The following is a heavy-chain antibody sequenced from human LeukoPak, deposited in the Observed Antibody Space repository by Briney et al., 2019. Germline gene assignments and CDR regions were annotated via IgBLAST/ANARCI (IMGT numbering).Heavy chain of an antibody. CDR3: ARHQWVPAFDI. D-gene: IGHD1-26*01. V-gene: IGHV4-34*01. CDR2: INHGGGT. Sequence: SETLSLTCAVYGGSFSDYYWNWIRQPPGKGLEWIGEINHGGGTKYNPSLKSRVTISIDTSKNQFSLKLSSVTAADTAVYYCARHQWVPAFDIWGQGTMVTVSS. CDR1: GGSFSDYY. J-gene: IGHJ3*02.